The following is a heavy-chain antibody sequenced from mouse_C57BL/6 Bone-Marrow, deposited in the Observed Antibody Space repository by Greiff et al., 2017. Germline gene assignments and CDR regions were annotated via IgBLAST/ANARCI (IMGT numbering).Heavy chain of an antibody. CDR1: GYTFTSYW. Sequence: QVQLQQPGAELVKPGASVKLSCKASGYTFTSYWMHWVKQRPGQGLEWIGMIHPNSGSTNYNEKFKSKATLTVDKSSSTAYMQLSSLTSEDSAVYYCARSRLRPYFDYWGQGTTLTVSS. D-gene: IGHD2-4*01. J-gene: IGHJ2*01. V-gene: IGHV1-64*01. CDR2: IHPNSGST. CDR3: ARSRLRPYFDY.